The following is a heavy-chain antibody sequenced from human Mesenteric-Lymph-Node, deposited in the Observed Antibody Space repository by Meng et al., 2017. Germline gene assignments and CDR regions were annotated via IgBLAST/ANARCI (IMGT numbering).Heavy chain of an antibody. CDR1: GFTFSSHP. V-gene: IGHV3-64*02. J-gene: IGHJ4*02. CDR3: AREDKGDYDY. CDR2: ISGDGSKT. Sequence: GGSLRLSCAASGFTFSSHPTHWVRQPPGKGLESVSAISGDGSKTYYADSVKGRFTISRDNSKNTLYLQMGSLRTEDTAVYYCAREDKGDYDYWGQGTLVTVSS. D-gene: IGHD2-21*01.